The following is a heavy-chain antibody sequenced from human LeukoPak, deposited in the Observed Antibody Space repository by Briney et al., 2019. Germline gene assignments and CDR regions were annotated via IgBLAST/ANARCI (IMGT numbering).Heavy chain of an antibody. CDR1: GGSISSSSYY. CDR2: IYYSGST. V-gene: IGHV4-39*07. CDR3: ARGRDNEKAYYYDSSGYYYLS. Sequence: SETLSLTCTVSGGSISSSSYYWGWIRQPPGKGLEWIGSIYYSGSTYYNPSLKSRVTISVDTSKNQFSLKLSSVTAADTAVYYCARGRDNEKAYYYDSSGYYYLSWGQGTLVTVSS. J-gene: IGHJ4*02. D-gene: IGHD3-22*01.